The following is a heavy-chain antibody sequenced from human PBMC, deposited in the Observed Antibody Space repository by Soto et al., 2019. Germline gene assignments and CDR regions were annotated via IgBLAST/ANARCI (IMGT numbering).Heavy chain of an antibody. Sequence: GGSLRLSCAASGFTFSSYGMHWVRQAPGKGLEWVAVIWYDGSNKYYADSVKGRFTISRDNSKNTLYLQMNSLRAEDTAVYYCARDSYYCSGGSCHLSAHYMDVWGKGTTVTVS. D-gene: IGHD2-15*01. CDR1: GFTFSSYG. CDR2: IWYDGSNK. CDR3: ARDSYYCSGGSCHLSAHYMDV. J-gene: IGHJ6*03. V-gene: IGHV3-33*01.